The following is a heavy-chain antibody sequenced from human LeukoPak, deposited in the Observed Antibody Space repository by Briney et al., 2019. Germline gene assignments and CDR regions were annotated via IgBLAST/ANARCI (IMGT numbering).Heavy chain of an antibody. CDR2: ISYDGSNK. V-gene: IGHV3-30-3*01. CDR3: ARARGYSYGRHDAFDI. CDR1: GFTFSSYA. D-gene: IGHD5-18*01. J-gene: IGHJ3*02. Sequence: GGSLRLSCAASGFTFSSYAMHWVRQAPGKGLEWVAVISYDGSNKYYADSVKGRLTISRDNSKNTLYLQMNSLRAEDTAVYYCARARGYSYGRHDAFDIWGQGTMVTVSS.